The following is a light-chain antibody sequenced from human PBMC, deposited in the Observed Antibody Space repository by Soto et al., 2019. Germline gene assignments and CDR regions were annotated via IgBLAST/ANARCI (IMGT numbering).Light chain of an antibody. CDR1: SSDVGGYNY. CDR3: SSYTSSSTDV. V-gene: IGLV2-14*01. Sequence: LTQPASVSGSPGQSITISCTGTSSDVGGYNYVSWYQQHPGKAPKLMIYDVSNRPSGVSNRFSGSKSGNTASLTISGLQAEDEADYYCSSYTSSSTDVFGTGNKVTVL. CDR2: DVS. J-gene: IGLJ1*01.